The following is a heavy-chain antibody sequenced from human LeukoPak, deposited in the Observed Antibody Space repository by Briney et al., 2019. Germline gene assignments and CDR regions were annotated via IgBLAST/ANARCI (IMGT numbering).Heavy chain of an antibody. CDR1: GGTFSSYA. CDR3: AREKKYYYDSSGYFDDY. V-gene: IGHV1-69*05. J-gene: IGHJ4*02. CDR2: IIPIFGTA. D-gene: IGHD3-22*01. Sequence: SAKVSCKASGGTFSSYAISWVRQAPGQGLEWMGRIIPIFGTANYAQKFQGRVTVTTDESTSTAYMELSSLRSKDTAVYYCAREKKYYYDSSGYFDDYWGQGTLVTVSS.